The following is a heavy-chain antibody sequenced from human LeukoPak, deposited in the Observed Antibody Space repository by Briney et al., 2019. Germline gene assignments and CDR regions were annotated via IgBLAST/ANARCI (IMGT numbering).Heavy chain of an antibody. V-gene: IGHV1-18*01. Sequence: ASVKVSCTSSGYTFINYGISWVRQAPGQGLEWMGWISAYNGNTDYAQKFQGRVIMTKDTITNTVYMELTSLGPDDTAVYYCARDLVDIWTAPVYLDYWGQGTLVTVSS. CDR3: ARDLVDIWTAPVYLDY. J-gene: IGHJ4*02. D-gene: IGHD3-9*01. CDR2: ISAYNGNT. CDR1: GYTFINYG.